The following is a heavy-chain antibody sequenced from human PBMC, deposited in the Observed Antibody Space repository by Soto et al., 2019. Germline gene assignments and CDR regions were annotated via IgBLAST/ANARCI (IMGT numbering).Heavy chain of an antibody. Sequence: PSETLSLSCTVSGCSISSYYWGWIRQPPGKGLEWIGYIYYSGSTNYNPSLKSRVTISVDTSKNQFSLKLSSVTAADTAVYYCARYYYDSSGYYYYFDYWGQGTLVTVSS. J-gene: IGHJ4*02. CDR3: ARYYYDSSGYYYYFDY. D-gene: IGHD3-22*01. CDR2: IYYSGST. V-gene: IGHV4-59*01. CDR1: GCSISSYY.